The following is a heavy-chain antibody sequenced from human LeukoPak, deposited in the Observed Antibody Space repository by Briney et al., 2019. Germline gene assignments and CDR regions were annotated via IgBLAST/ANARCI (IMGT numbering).Heavy chain of an antibody. V-gene: IGHV3-21*01. CDR1: VFTLSGDS. D-gene: IGHD2-21*02. J-gene: IGHJ4*02. CDR3: ARFAYCGGDCYSRPGSFDY. Sequence: PGGCLRLSCAASVFTLSGDSMNWDREAPGKGLEWVSSISSSSSYIYYADSVKGRFTISRDNAKNSLYLQMNSLRAEDTAVYYCARFAYCGGDCYSRPGSFDYWGQGTLVTVSS. CDR2: ISSSSSYI.